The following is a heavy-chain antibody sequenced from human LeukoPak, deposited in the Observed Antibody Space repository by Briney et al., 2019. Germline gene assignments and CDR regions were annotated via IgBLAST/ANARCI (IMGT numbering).Heavy chain of an antibody. CDR3: ARLHSNTLDY. Sequence: KPGGSLRLSCAASGFTFSDYYMSWIRQAPGKGLEWVSYIRSSYTNYADSVKGRFTISRDIAKNSLYLQMNSLRAEDTAVYYCARLHSNTLDYWGQGTLVTVSS. D-gene: IGHD6-13*01. J-gene: IGHJ4*02. CDR2: IRSSYT. CDR1: GFTFSDYY. V-gene: IGHV3-11*03.